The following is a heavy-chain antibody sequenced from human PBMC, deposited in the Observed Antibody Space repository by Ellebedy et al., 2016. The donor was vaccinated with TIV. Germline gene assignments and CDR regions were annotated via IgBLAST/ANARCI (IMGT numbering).Heavy chain of an antibody. CDR2: VGGSGAST. CDR1: GFTFSSFS. V-gene: IGHV3-23*01. CDR3: AKDLRPDGLYDLDY. D-gene: IGHD2/OR15-2a*01. Sequence: GESLKISCTAFGFTFSSFSMNWVCQVPGKGLEWVAIVGGSGASTNYAAPVRGRFTISRDNSKNTVFLQMNSLRAEDTAVYYCAKDLRPDGLYDLDYWGQGVLVTVSS. J-gene: IGHJ4*02.